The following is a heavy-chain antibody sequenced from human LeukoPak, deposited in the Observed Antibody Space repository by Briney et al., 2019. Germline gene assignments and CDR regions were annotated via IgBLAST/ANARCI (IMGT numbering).Heavy chain of an antibody. CDR2: IKQDGSEE. CDR1: GFTFSSYW. Sequence: GGSLRLSCAASGFTFSSYWMSWVRQAPGKGLEWVANIKQDGSEEYYVDSVKGRFTISRDNAKNSLYLQMNSLRAEDTAVYYCARDSSDIPLYSSPDYWGQGTLVTVSS. V-gene: IGHV3-7*01. J-gene: IGHJ4*02. CDR3: ARDSSDIPLYSSPDY. D-gene: IGHD3-22*01.